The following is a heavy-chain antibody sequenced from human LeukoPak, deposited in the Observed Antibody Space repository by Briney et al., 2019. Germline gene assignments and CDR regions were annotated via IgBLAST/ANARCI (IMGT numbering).Heavy chain of an antibody. J-gene: IGHJ4*02. CDR1: EFTFSNYA. CDR3: AKDRSSGWSPYYFDY. Sequence: GGSLRLSCAASEFTFSNYAMSWVRQAPGKGLEWVSAISGSGGSTFYADSVKGRFTISRDNSKNTLYLQMNSLRAEDTAVYYCAKDRSSGWSPYYFDYWGQGTLVTVSS. V-gene: IGHV3-23*01. D-gene: IGHD6-19*01. CDR2: ISGSGGST.